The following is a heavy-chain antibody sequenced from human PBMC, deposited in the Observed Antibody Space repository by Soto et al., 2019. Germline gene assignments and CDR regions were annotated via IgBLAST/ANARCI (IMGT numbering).Heavy chain of an antibody. J-gene: IGHJ4*02. D-gene: IGHD2-15*01. V-gene: IGHV3-30*18. CDR2: ISYDGSNK. CDR3: AKGAYAVVAASYFDY. Sequence: QVQLVDSGGGVVQPGRSLRLSCAASGFTFSSYGIHWVRQAPGKGLEWVGVISYDGSNKYYADSVKGRFTISRDNSKNTLHLQMNSLRAEDTAVYYCAKGAYAVVAASYFDYWGQGTLVTVSS. CDR1: GFTFSSYG.